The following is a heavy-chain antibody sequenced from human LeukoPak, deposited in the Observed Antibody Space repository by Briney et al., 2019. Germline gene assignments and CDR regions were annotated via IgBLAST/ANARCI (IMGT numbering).Heavy chain of an antibody. CDR2: IRYDGSNK. CDR1: GFTFSSYG. V-gene: IGHV3-30*02. D-gene: IGHD3-22*01. CDR3: APKPIPYYYDSSGYVVPRPDY. J-gene: IGHJ4*02. Sequence: GGSLRLSCAASGFTFSSYGMRWVRQARGKGLEWVAFIRYDGSNKYYADSVKGRFTISRDNSKNTLYLQMNSLRAEDTAVYYCAPKPIPYYYDSSGYVVPRPDYWGQGTLVTVSS.